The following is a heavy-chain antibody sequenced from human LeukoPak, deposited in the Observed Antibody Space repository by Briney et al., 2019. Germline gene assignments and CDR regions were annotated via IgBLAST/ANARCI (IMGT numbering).Heavy chain of an antibody. CDR2: INPNSGGT. CDR3: ARIMVRGVNWFDP. V-gene: IGHV1-2*02. Sequence: ASVNVSCKASGYTFTGYYMHWVRQAPGQGLEWMGWINPNSGGTNYAQKFQGRVTMTRDTSISTAYMELSRLRSDDTAVYYCARIMVRGVNWFDPWGQGTLVTVSS. D-gene: IGHD3-10*01. J-gene: IGHJ5*02. CDR1: GYTFTGYY.